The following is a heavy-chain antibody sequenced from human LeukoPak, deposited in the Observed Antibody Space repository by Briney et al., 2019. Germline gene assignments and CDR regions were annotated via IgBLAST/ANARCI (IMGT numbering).Heavy chain of an antibody. Sequence: GGSLRLSCAASGFTFSGSAMHWVRQASGKGLEWVGRIRSKANSYATAYAASVKGRFTISRDDSKNTAYLQMNSLKTEDTAVYYCTQNYYDSSGYYYSPFDYWGQGTLVTVSS. J-gene: IGHJ4*02. CDR1: GFTFSGSA. V-gene: IGHV3-73*01. CDR3: TQNYYDSSGYYYSPFDY. D-gene: IGHD3-22*01. CDR2: IRSKANSYAT.